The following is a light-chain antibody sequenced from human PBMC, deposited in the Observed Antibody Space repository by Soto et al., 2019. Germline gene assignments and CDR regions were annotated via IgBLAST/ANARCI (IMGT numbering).Light chain of an antibody. V-gene: IGKV3-20*01. CDR3: QQYASSLT. J-gene: IGKJ1*01. Sequence: EIVLTQSPGTLSLSPGERATLSCRASQSVSNSYLAWYQQKPGQAPRLLIYAASSRATGIPDRFSGSGSVTDFTLTISGLEPDDFAVYYFQQYASSLTFGQGTKVEIK. CDR1: QSVSNSY. CDR2: AAS.